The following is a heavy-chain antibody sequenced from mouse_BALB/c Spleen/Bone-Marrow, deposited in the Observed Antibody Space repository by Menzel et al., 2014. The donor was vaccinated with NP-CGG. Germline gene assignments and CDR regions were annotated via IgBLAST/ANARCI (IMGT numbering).Heavy chain of an antibody. CDR1: GYVFSTYW. V-gene: IGHV1-80*01. Sequence: VHLVESGAELVRPGSSVKISCASSGYVFSTYWINWVKQRPGQGLEWIGQIYPGDGDTDYNGKFKDKATLTADKSSNTAYMQLSSLTSEDSAVYFCARGGISVDYWGQGTTLTVSS. CDR2: IYPGDGDT. CDR3: ARGGISVDY. J-gene: IGHJ2*01.